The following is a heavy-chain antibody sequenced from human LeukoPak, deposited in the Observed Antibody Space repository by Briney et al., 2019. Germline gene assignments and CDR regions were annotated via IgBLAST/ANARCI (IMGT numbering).Heavy chain of an antibody. CDR3: ARMMPGMDV. Sequence: GGSLRLSYTASGFTFADFAVSWVRQAPGKGLQWIGLIRTEAVGGATEYATSVRGRFTVSRDDSKGIAYLQMNSLKTEDTGVYYCARMMPGMDVWGQGTTATVSS. D-gene: IGHD2-2*01. V-gene: IGHV3-49*04. CDR2: IRTEAVGGAT. J-gene: IGHJ6*02. CDR1: GFTFADFA.